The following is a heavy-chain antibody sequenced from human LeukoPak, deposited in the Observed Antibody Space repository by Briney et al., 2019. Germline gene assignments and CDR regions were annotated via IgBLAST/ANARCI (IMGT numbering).Heavy chain of an antibody. CDR2: INHSGST. D-gene: IGHD2-8*02. V-gene: IGHV4-34*01. CDR3: ARDLTGIWYFDL. J-gene: IGHJ2*01. Sequence: PSETLSLTCAVYGGSFSGYYWSWIRQPPGKGLEWIGEINHSGSTNYNPSLKSRVTISVDTSKNQFSLKLSSVTAADTAVYYCARDLTGIWYFDLWGRGTLVTVSS. CDR1: GGSFSGYY.